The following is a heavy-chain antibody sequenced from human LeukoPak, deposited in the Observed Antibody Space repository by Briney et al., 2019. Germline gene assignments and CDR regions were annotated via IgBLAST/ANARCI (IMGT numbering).Heavy chain of an antibody. CDR2: MNPNSSDT. J-gene: IGHJ4*02. CDR3: VRVPPRTTIYAY. Sequence: GASVKVSCKASGCTFTSYDINWVRQATGQGLEWVGWMNPNSSDTGYAQKFQGRVTMTRTTSIGTAYMELSSLRSDDTAIYYCVRVPPRTTIYAYWGQGTLVTVSS. CDR1: GCTFTSYD. V-gene: IGHV1-8*01. D-gene: IGHD1-14*01.